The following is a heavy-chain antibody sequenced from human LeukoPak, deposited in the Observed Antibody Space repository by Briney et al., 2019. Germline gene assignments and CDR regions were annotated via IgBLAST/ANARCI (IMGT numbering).Heavy chain of an antibody. CDR3: AGPSKQLTS. J-gene: IGHJ5*02. Sequence: SETLSLTCTISGGSISIYYWSWIRQPPEKGLGWIGYSYNSGNTNYNPSLRSRVTISTDTSKNQFSLKLTSVTAADTAVYYCAGPSKQLTSWSQGTLVTVSS. D-gene: IGHD5-24*01. V-gene: IGHV4-59*08. CDR2: SYNSGNT. CDR1: GGSISIYY.